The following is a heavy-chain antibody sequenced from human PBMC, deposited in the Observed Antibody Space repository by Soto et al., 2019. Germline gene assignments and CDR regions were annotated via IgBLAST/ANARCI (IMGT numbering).Heavy chain of an antibody. J-gene: IGHJ5*02. CDR2: IGTAGDT. D-gene: IGHD6-13*01. CDR1: GFTLSSYD. CDR3: ARYSSSHGGFDP. Sequence: GXSLRLSCAASGFTLSSYDMHWFRQATGKGLEWVSAIGTAGDTYYPGSVKGRFTISRENAENSLYLQMNSLRAGDTAVYYCARYSSSHGGFDPWGQGTLVTVSS. V-gene: IGHV3-13*01.